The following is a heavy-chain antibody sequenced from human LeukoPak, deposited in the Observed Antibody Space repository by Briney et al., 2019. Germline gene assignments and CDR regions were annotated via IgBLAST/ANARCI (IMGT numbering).Heavy chain of an antibody. Sequence: GGSLRLSCVASGFRFSGYVMKWVRQAPGKGLEWVSTISMSSSYMYYADSVRGRFTISRDNAKNSLYLQMTSLRAEDVAVYYCAREDYSSGNPTIDHWGQGTLVTVSS. J-gene: IGHJ4*02. CDR1: GFRFSGYV. CDR3: AREDYSSGNPTIDH. CDR2: ISMSSSYM. V-gene: IGHV3-21*01. D-gene: IGHD3-10*01.